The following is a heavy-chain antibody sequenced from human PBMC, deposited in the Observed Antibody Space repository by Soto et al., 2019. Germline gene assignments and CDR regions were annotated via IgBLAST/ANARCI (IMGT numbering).Heavy chain of an antibody. CDR3: ARDRVGASTDFDY. CDR1: GYTFTTYG. V-gene: IGHV1-18*04. CDR2: ISGYTGKT. J-gene: IGHJ4*02. Sequence: QVQLVQSGAEVKEPGASVKVSCKASGYTFTTYGISWVRQAPGQGLEWMGWISGYTGKTTYGPKVQGRVTLTTDTSTTTTYMELRSLRSDDTAVYFCARDRVGASTDFDYWGQGTQVTVSS. D-gene: IGHD1-26*01.